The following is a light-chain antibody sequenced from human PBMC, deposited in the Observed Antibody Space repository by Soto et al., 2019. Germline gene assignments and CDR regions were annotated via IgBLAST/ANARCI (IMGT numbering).Light chain of an antibody. CDR1: SSDVGGYNY. J-gene: IGLJ1*01. CDR2: DVS. CDR3: SSYTSSSTLFYV. Sequence: ALTQPASVSGSPGQSITISCTGTSSDVGGYNYVSWYQQHPGKAPKLMIYDVSNRPSGVSNRFSGSKSGNTASLTISGLQAEDEADYYCSSYTSSSTLFYVFGTGTKLTVL. V-gene: IGLV2-14*01.